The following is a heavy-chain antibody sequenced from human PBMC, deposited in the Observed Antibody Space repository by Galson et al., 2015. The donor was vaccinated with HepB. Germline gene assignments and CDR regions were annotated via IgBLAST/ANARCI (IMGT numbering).Heavy chain of an antibody. CDR3: ARDGGSGRFLDV. J-gene: IGHJ6*02. CDR1: GYTFNRYG. Sequence: SVKVSCKASGYTFNRYGINWVRQAPGQGLEWMGWINTSTGNPTYVQDFTRRFVFSLDTSVRTAYLQISSLKAEDTAVYYCARDGGSGRFLDVWGQGTTVTVSS. D-gene: IGHD3-3*01. V-gene: IGHV7-4-1*02. CDR2: INTSTGNP.